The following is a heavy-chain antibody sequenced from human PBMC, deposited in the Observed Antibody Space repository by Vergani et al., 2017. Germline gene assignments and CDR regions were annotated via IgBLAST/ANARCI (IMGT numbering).Heavy chain of an antibody. V-gene: IGHV3-48*01. Sequence: EVQLVESGGGLVQPGGSLTLSCAASGFSFSIYGMNWVRQAPGKGLEWVSYISGSSSDISYADSVKGRFTISRDNAKNSLYLQMNSLRAEDTATYYCVKDAGSYENFFDSWGQGTLVTVSS. CDR3: VKDAGSYENFFDS. D-gene: IGHD1-26*01. J-gene: IGHJ4*02. CDR1: GFSFSIYG. CDR2: ISGSSSDI.